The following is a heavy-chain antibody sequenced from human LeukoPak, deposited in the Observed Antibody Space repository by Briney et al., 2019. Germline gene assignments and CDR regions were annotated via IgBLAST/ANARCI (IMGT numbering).Heavy chain of an antibody. CDR2: MNPNSGNT. Sequence: ASVKVSCKASRYTFTSYDINWVRQATGQGLEWMGWMNPNSGNTGYAQKFQGRVTMTRNTSISTAYMELSSLRSEDTAVYYCAREVYDSSGYPSGVDPWGQGTLVTVSS. V-gene: IGHV1-8*01. CDR3: AREVYDSSGYPSGVDP. J-gene: IGHJ5*02. CDR1: RYTFTSYD. D-gene: IGHD3-22*01.